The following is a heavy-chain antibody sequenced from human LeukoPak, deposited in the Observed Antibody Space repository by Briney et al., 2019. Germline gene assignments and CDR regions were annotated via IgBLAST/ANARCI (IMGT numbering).Heavy chain of an antibody. D-gene: IGHD3-16*02. Sequence: GASVKVSCKASGYTITNNYMHWVRQAPGQGLEWMGVINPSGTGTSYAQKFQGRITMTRDMSTSTVYMELSSLRSEDTAVYYCAREGGGYYDYVWGSYRYRYYFDYWGQGTLVTVSS. V-gene: IGHV1-46*01. J-gene: IGHJ4*02. CDR3: AREGGGYYDYVWGSYRYRYYFDY. CDR1: GYTITNNY. CDR2: INPSGTGT.